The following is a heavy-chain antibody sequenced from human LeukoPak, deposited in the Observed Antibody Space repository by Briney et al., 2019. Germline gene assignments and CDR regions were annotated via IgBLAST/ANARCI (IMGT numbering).Heavy chain of an antibody. D-gene: IGHD3-10*02. V-gene: IGHV3-48*04. CDR1: GFTFSSYS. Sequence: PGGSLRLSCAASGFTFSSYSMNWVRQAPGKGLEWVSYISSSGSTIYYADSVKGRFTISRDNAKNSLYLQMDSLRAEDTAVYYCAELGITMIGGGWGKGTTVTISS. CDR2: ISSSGSTI. CDR3: AELGITMIGGG. J-gene: IGHJ6*04.